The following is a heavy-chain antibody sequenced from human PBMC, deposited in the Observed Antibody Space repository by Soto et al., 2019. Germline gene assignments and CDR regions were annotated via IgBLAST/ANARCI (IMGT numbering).Heavy chain of an antibody. D-gene: IGHD1-26*01. CDR1: NFSISSGYY. CDR2: IYRSGTT. V-gene: IGHV4-38-2*01. J-gene: IGHJ4*02. CDR3: ARTHSGSYYSVFNY. Sequence: SETLSLTCVVANFSISSGYYWGWIRQSPGKGLEWIASIYRSGTTSYNPSLKSRVTISVDPSKNQFSLMLTAVTAADTAVYYCARTHSGSYYSVFNYWGRGSLVTVSS.